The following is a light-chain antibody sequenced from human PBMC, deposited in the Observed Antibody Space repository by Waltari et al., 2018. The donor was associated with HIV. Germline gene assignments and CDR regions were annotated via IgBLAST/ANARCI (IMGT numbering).Light chain of an antibody. V-gene: IGLV3-25*03. CDR1: ALPKQY. CDR2: KDS. Sequence: SYELPQPPSVSVSPGQTARITCSGAALPKQYAYWYQQKPGQAPVLVIEKDSERPSGIPERFSGSSSGTTVTLTISGVQAEDEADYYCQSAASSATYRVFGGGTKLTVL. J-gene: IGLJ3*02. CDR3: QSAASSATYRV.